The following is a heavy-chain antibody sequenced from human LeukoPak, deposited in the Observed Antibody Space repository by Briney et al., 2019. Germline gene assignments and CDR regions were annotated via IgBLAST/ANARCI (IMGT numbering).Heavy chain of an antibody. CDR2: INHSGST. CDR1: GGSVSSNRYY. V-gene: IGHV4-39*07. J-gene: IGHJ6*03. D-gene: IGHD5-12*01. Sequence: SETLSLTCTVSGGSVSSNRYYWGWIRQPPGKGLEWIGEINHSGSTNYNPSLKSRVTISVDTSKNQFSLKLSSVTAADTAVYYCARVRLPFYYYYMDVWGKGTTVTVSS. CDR3: ARVRLPFYYYYMDV.